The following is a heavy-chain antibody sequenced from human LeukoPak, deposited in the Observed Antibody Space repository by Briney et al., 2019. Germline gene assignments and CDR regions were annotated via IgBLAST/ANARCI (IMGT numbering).Heavy chain of an antibody. CDR1: GFTFSSYG. V-gene: IGHV3-23*01. D-gene: IGHD6-19*01. CDR2: ISGSGGST. J-gene: IGHJ4*02. Sequence: GGSLRLSCAASGFTFSSYGMSWVRQAPGKGLEWVSAISGSGGSTYYADSVKGRFTISRDNSKNTLYLQMNSLRAEDTAVYYCAKARSSGWYYFDYWGQGTLVTVSS. CDR3: AKARSSGWYYFDY.